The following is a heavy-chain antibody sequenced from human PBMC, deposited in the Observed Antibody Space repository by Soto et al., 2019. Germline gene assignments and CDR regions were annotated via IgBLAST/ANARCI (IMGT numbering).Heavy chain of an antibody. CDR3: ARDRSNGWFDP. CDR1: GFTFSSYE. J-gene: IGHJ5*02. CDR2: ISSSGSTI. V-gene: IGHV3-48*03. D-gene: IGHD2-8*01. Sequence: GGSLKLSCAASGFTFSSYEMNWVRQAPGKGLEWVSYISSSGSTIYYADSVKGRFTISRDNAKNSLYLQMNSLRAEDTAVYYCARDRSNGWFDPWGQGTLVTVSS.